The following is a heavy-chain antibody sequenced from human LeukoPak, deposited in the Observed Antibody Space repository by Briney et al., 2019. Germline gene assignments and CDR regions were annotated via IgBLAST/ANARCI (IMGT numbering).Heavy chain of an antibody. CDR2: IWYDGSNK. CDR1: GFTFSSYP. Sequence: GGSLRLSCAASGFTFSSYPMHWVRQAPGKGLEWVAVIWYDGSNKYYADSVKGRFTISRDNSKNTLYLQMNSLRAEDTAVYYCARAPDTAMIDYWGQGTLVTVSS. V-gene: IGHV3-33*08. J-gene: IGHJ4*02. D-gene: IGHD5-18*01. CDR3: ARAPDTAMIDY.